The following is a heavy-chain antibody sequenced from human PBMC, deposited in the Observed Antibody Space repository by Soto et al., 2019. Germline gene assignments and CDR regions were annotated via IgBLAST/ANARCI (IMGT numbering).Heavy chain of an antibody. CDR3: ARDATTGGGG. CDR2: IIPILGIA. J-gene: IGHJ4*02. CDR1: GGTFSSYT. V-gene: IGHV1-69*08. Sequence: QVQLVQSGAEVKKPGSSVKVSCTASGGTFSSYTISWVRQAPGQGLEWMGRIIPILGIANYAQKFQGRVTITADKSTSEAEGELRSWRSEDAACFYGARDATTGGGGGGQGTLVTVSS. D-gene: IGHD4-17*01.